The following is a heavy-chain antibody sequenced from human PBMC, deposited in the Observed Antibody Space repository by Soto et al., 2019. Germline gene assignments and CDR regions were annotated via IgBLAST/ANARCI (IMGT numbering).Heavy chain of an antibody. J-gene: IGHJ4*02. CDR2: ISWDSSST. D-gene: IGHD3-22*01. Sequence: EVQLVESGGVVVQPGGSLRLSCAASRFTFDDYTMHWVRQAPGKGLEWVSLISWDSSSTYYADSVKGRFTISRDNSKNSLYLQMNSLRTDDTALYYCAKALGYDIRGTSDYWGQGTLVTVSS. CDR3: AKALGYDIRGTSDY. V-gene: IGHV3-43*01. CDR1: RFTFDDYT.